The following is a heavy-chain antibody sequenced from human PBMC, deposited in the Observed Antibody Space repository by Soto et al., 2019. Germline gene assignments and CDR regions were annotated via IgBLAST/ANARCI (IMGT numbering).Heavy chain of an antibody. Sequence: PGGSLRLSCAASGFTFSSYAIHWVRQAPGKGLEWVAVISYDGSNKYYADSVKGRFTISRDNSKNTLYLQMNSLRAEDTAVYYCAGVTADDAFAICGPGTMVTVSS. V-gene: IGHV3-30-3*01. D-gene: IGHD2-21*02. CDR3: AGVTADDAFAI. CDR1: GFTFSSYA. J-gene: IGHJ3*02. CDR2: ISYDGSNK.